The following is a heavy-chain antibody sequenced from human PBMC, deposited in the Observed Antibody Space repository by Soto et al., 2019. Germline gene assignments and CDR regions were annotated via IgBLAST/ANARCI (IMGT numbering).Heavy chain of an antibody. CDR1: GGTFSSYA. Sequence: ASVKVSCKASGGTFSSYAISWVRQAPGQGLEWMGGIIPIFGTANYAQKFQGRVTITADKSTSTAYMELSSLRSEDTAVYYCARKTPTVDWFDPWGQGTLVTVSS. CDR2: IIPIFGTA. D-gene: IGHD4-4*01. CDR3: ARKTPTVDWFDP. J-gene: IGHJ5*02. V-gene: IGHV1-69*06.